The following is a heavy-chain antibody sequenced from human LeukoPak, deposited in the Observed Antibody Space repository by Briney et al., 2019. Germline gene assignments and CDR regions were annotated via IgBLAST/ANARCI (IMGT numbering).Heavy chain of an antibody. D-gene: IGHD6-13*01. CDR3: ARGDTGYSSSWKNWFDP. J-gene: IGHJ5*02. CDR2: IYPGDSDT. V-gene: IGHV5-51*01. CDR1: GYSFTSYW. Sequence: GESLKISCKGSGYSFTSYWIGWVRQMPGKGLEWMGIIYPGDSDTRYSPSLQGQVTISADKSISTAYLQWSSLKASDTAMYYCARGDTGYSSSWKNWFDPWGQGTLVTVSS.